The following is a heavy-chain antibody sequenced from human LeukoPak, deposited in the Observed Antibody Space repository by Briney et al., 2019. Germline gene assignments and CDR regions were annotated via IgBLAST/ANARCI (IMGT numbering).Heavy chain of an antibody. V-gene: IGHV3-48*01. CDR3: AAGYCSSTSCYHPDY. CDR2: ISSISSTI. D-gene: IGHD2-2*01. CDR1: GFTFSSYS. J-gene: IGHJ4*02. Sequence: PGGSLRLSCAASGFTFSSYSMNWVRPAPGNGLEWVSYISSISSTIYYADSVKGRFTISRDNAKNSLYLQMNSLRAEDTAVYYCAAGYCSSTSCYHPDYWGQGTLVTVSS.